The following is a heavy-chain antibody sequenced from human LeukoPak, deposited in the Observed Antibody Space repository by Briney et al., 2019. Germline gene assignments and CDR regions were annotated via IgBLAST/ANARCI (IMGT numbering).Heavy chain of an antibody. J-gene: IGHJ4*02. D-gene: IGHD3-22*01. V-gene: IGHV3-23*01. CDR1: GITLSNYG. CDR2: ISDSGGST. Sequence: GGSLRLSCAVSGITLSNYGMSWVRQAPGKGLEWVAGISDSGGSTNYADSVKGRFAISRDNPKNTLYLQMNSLRAEGTAVYFCAKRGVVIRVILVGFHKEAYYFDSWGQGALVTVSS. CDR3: AKRGVVIRVILVGFHKEAYYFDS.